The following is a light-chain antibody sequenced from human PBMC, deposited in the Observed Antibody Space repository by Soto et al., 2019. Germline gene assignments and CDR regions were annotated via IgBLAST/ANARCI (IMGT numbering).Light chain of an antibody. CDR3: QHYNDYSRM. CDR1: QSVDTW. J-gene: IGKJ1*01. Sequence: IQMTQSPSTLSASIGDRVTITCRASQSVDTWLAWYQQKPGKAPKLLIYKASSLQTGVPARFSGSGSGTEFTLNISSLQPDDFATYYCQHYNDYSRMFGQGTKVEIK. CDR2: KAS. V-gene: IGKV1-5*03.